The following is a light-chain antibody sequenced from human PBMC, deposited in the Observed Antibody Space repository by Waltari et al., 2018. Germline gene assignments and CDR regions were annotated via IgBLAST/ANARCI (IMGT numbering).Light chain of an antibody. CDR1: QSVGRN. J-gene: IGKJ1*01. CDR2: GAS. V-gene: IGKV3-15*01. CDR3: QQYDSWPRT. Sequence: EIVMTQSPATLSVSPGERATLSCRASQSVGRNVAWYQQKPGQAPRLLIYGASTRATGIPVRFSGSGSGTEFTVTISSLQSEDFAVYYCQQYDSWPRTFGQGTRVEIK.